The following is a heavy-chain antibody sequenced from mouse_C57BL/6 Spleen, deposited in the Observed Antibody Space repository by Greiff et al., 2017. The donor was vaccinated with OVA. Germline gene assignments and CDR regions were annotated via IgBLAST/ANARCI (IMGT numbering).Heavy chain of an antibody. CDR3: AKNWDYGSSYGAMDY. Sequence: VMLVESGPGLVQPSQSLSITCTVSGFSLTSYGVHWVRQSPGKGLEWLGVIWRGGSTDYNAAFMSRLSITKDNSKSQVFYKMNSLQADDTAIYYCAKNWDYGSSYGAMDYWGQGTSVTVSS. CDR1: GFSLTSYG. V-gene: IGHV2-5*01. D-gene: IGHD1-1*01. CDR2: IWRGGST. J-gene: IGHJ4*01.